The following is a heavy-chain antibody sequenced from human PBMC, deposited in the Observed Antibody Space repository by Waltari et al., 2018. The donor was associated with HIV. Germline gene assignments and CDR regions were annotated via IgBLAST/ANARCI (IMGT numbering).Heavy chain of an antibody. D-gene: IGHD2-8*01. CDR2: IWSNGKNK. V-gene: IGHV3-33*01. J-gene: IGHJ3*02. CDR3: VREMGPFDAFDI. Sequence: PGKGLEWVAVIWSNGKNKYYAESVKGRFTFSRDNSRDTLSLEMNSLRVDDTAVYYCVREMGPFDAFDIWGHGTTVTVSS.